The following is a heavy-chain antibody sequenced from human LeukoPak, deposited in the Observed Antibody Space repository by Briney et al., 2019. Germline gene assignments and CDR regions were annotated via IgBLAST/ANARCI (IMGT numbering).Heavy chain of an antibody. CDR1: GGSISGYY. J-gene: IGHJ6*03. Sequence: PSETLSLTCTVSGGSISGYYWSWIRQPPGKGLEWIGYIYYSGSTNYNPSLKSRVTISVDTSKNQFSLKLSSVTAADTAVYYCARRAVVVPAARGYYYYYMDVWGKGTTVTVSS. V-gene: IGHV4-59*01. CDR3: ARRAVVVPAARGYYYYYMDV. CDR2: IYYSGST. D-gene: IGHD2-2*01.